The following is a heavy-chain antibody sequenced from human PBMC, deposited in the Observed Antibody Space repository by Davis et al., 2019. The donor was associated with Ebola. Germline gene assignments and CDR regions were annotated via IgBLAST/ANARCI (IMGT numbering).Heavy chain of an antibody. Sequence: MPSETLSLTCTISGGPVSAYWAWVRKPPGKGLDCIGYVSPTASNRYNPSLKSRVTISVDTSKSQVSLMLDSVTAADTAVYYCARGQWVLNSWGQGTLVTVSS. CDR1: GGPVSAY. J-gene: IGHJ5*02. V-gene: IGHV4-4*08. CDR3: ARGQWVLNS. CDR2: VSPTASN. D-gene: IGHD6-19*01.